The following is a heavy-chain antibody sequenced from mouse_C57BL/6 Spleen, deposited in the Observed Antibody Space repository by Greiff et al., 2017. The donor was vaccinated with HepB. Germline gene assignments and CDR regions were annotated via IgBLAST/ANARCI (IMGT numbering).Heavy chain of an antibody. J-gene: IGHJ3*01. CDR2: INPNNGGT. V-gene: IGHV1-26*01. D-gene: IGHD2-3*01. CDR1: GYTFTDYY. Sequence: EVQLQQSGPELVKPGASVKISCKASGYTFTDYYMNWVKQSHGKSLEWIGDINPNNGGTSYNQKFKGKATLTVDKSSSTAYMELRSLTSEDSAVYYCAGGDDVYPWFAYWGQGTLVTVSA. CDR3: AGGDDVYPWFAY.